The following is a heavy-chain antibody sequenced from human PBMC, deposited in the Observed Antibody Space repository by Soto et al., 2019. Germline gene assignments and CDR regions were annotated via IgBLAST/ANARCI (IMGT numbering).Heavy chain of an antibody. V-gene: IGHV3-74*01. D-gene: IGHD3-3*01. CDR3: ARENYDFWSGYYLDY. Sequence: EVQLVGSGGGLVQPGGSLRLSCVVSGITFSTYRMHWVRQAPGKGLVWVSHIKSDGTVTHYTDSVRGRFIISRDNTKNTLFLQMNSLRAEDTAVYYCARENYDFWSGYYLDYLGQGTLVTVSS. J-gene: IGHJ4*02. CDR2: IKSDGTVT. CDR1: GITFSTYR.